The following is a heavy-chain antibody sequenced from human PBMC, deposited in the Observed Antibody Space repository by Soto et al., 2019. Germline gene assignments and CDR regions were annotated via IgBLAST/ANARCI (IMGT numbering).Heavy chain of an antibody. CDR1: GASISSRDYY. J-gene: IGHJ4*02. Sequence: SETLSLTCSVSGASISSRDYYWGWIRQTPGKGLEWIGNIDYNGVTYYNPSLKSRVTVSKDTSKNQFSLKVATVTAADTAIYYCGRVMIGTSRHTDSDYWGQGTQVTVSS. CDR2: IDYNGVT. V-gene: IGHV4-39*01. D-gene: IGHD2-2*01. CDR3: GRVMIGTSRHTDSDY.